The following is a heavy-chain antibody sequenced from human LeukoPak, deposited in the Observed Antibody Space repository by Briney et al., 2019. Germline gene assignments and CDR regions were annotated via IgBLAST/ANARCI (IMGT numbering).Heavy chain of an antibody. Sequence: SQTLSLTCTVSGGSISSGGYYWSWVRQHPGKGLEWIGYIHYNGNTYYNPSLKSRVTISVDTSKNQFSLKLSSVTAADTAVFYCARGAMGGANWFDPWGQGTLVTVSS. J-gene: IGHJ5*02. CDR2: IHYNGNT. V-gene: IGHV4-31*03. CDR1: GGSISSGGYY. D-gene: IGHD5-18*01. CDR3: ARGAMGGANWFDP.